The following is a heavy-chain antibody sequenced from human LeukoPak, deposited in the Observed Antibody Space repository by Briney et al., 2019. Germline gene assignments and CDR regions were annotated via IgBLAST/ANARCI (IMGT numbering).Heavy chain of an antibody. D-gene: IGHD3-10*01. CDR2: ISATGGSI. CDR1: GFTFSSYG. J-gene: IGHJ3*02. Sequence: GGSLRLSCAASGFTFSSYGISWVRQAPGKGLEWVSAISATGGSIYYADSVKGHFTISRDQSKSTLYLQLNNLRAEDTAVYCCAKDHSSGYPDAFDIWGQGTMVTVSS. V-gene: IGHV3-23*01. CDR3: AKDHSSGYPDAFDI.